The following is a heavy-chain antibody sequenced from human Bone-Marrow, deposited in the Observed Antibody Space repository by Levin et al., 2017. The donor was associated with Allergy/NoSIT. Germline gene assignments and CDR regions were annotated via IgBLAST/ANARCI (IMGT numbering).Heavy chain of an antibody. D-gene: IGHD1-14*01. Sequence: SGGSLRLSCGASGFTFNTYTVHWVRQAPGKGLDWVAVISYDGTKKFYADSVQGRLTISRDNSKNTLYLQMNSLRGEDTAVYYCVRGGKRQQIGRTVRNYFYYGMDVWGQGTTVTVSS. J-gene: IGHJ6*02. V-gene: IGHV3-30*04. CDR2: ISYDGTKK. CDR3: VRGGKRQQIGRTVRNYFYYGMDV. CDR1: GFTFNTYT.